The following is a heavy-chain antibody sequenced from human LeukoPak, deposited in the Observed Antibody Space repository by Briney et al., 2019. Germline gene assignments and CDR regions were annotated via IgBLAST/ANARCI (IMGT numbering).Heavy chain of an antibody. CDR2: INHSGST. V-gene: IGHV4-34*01. J-gene: IGHJ4*02. CDR3: ASGYYDRSGYMYYFDY. D-gene: IGHD3-22*01. Sequence: SETLSLTCAVYGGSFSGYYWSWIRQPPGKGLEWIGEINHSGSTNYNPSLKRRVTISVDTSKNQFSLMPSSVPAADTAVYYCASGYYDRSGYMYYFDYWGQGTLVTVSS. CDR1: GGSFSGYY.